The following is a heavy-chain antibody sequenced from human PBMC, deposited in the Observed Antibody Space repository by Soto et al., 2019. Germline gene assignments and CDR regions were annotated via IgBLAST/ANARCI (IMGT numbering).Heavy chain of an antibody. D-gene: IGHD2-15*01. J-gene: IGHJ6*02. CDR1: GFTFRTYT. Sequence: LRLSCVASGFTFRTYTMNWVRQAPGKGLEWVSGIRGFSPYTFYAESVKGRFTISRDNAKNSLCLQMNSLGVEDTAVYYCARDRGYDAHDYYYNAMDVWGQGTTVTVSS. CDR3: ARDRGYDAHDYYYNAMDV. V-gene: IGHV3-21*01. CDR2: IRGFSPYT.